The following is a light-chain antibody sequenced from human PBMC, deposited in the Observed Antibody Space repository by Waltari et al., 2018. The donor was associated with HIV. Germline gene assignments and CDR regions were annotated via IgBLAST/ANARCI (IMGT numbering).Light chain of an antibody. CDR2: DAS. CDR3: HHRSTWPLT. Sequence: EVVLTQSPATLSLSPGERVTLSCRASESVSSYLAWYQQKPGQAPRLLIYDASNRATGIPARFSGSWSGTDFTLTISSLEPEDFAVYYCHHRSTWPLTFGGGTKVEI. V-gene: IGKV3-11*01. J-gene: IGKJ4*01. CDR1: ESVSSY.